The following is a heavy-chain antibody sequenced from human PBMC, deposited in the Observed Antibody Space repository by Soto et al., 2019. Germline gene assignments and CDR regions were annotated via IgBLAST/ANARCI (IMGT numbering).Heavy chain of an antibody. CDR3: ARDGDSGSSFDY. CDR1: GGSISSSNW. J-gene: IGHJ4*02. Sequence: QVQLQESGPGLVKPSGTLSLTCAVSGGSISSSNWWSWVRQPPGKGLEWIGEIYHSGSTNYNPSIKSRVTISVGKSKNQCSLNRSSVTAADTAVYYCARDGDSGSSFDYWGQGTLVTVSS. V-gene: IGHV4-4*02. D-gene: IGHD5-12*01. CDR2: IYHSGST.